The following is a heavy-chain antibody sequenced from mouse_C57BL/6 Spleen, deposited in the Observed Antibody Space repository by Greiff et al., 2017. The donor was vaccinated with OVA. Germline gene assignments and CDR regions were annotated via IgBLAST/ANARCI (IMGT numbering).Heavy chain of an antibody. CDR2: INPYNGGT. CDR1: GYTFTDYY. J-gene: IGHJ3*01. Sequence: EVQLQESGPVLVKPGASVKMSCKASGYTFTDYYMNWVKQSHGKSLEWIGVINPYNGGTSYNQKFKGKATLTVDKSSSTAYMELNSLTSDDSAVYYCARSDGSSPAWFAYWGQGTLVTVSA. V-gene: IGHV1-19*01. D-gene: IGHD1-1*01. CDR3: ARSDGSSPAWFAY.